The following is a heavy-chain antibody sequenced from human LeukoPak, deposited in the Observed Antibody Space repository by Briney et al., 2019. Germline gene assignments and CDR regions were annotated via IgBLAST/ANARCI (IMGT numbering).Heavy chain of an antibody. CDR2: ITSTGDDI. CDR1: GFTFSDYY. J-gene: IGHJ4*02. CDR3: ASDIVATSGDF. V-gene: IGHV3-11*01. D-gene: IGHD5-12*01. Sequence: PGGSLRLSGAASGFTFSDYYMSWIRQAPGKGLEWVAYITSTGDDIYYADSVRGRFTISRDNAKNALFLRMTSLRVEDTATYYCASDIVATSGDFWGQGTLVSVSS.